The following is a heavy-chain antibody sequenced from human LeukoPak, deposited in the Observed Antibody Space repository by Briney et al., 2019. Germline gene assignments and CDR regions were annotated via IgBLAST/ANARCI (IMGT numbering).Heavy chain of an antibody. CDR1: GFTFRSYF. CDR3: ARDISSSWYGHFDN. Sequence: GGSLRLSCAASGFTFRSYFMNWVRQAPGKGLEWVSSISSTSSYIYYADSVKGRFTISRDNAKNSLYLQMNSLRAEDTAAYYCARDISSSWYGHFDNWGQGTLVTVSS. V-gene: IGHV3-21*01. CDR2: ISSTSSYI. D-gene: IGHD6-13*01. J-gene: IGHJ4*02.